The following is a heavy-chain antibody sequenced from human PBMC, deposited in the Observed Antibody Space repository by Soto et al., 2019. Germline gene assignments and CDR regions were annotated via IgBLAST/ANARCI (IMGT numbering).Heavy chain of an antibody. CDR1: GYTFTSYA. D-gene: IGHD3-9*01. CDR3: ARTTEYYDILTGYYNLDY. J-gene: IGHJ4*02. CDR2: INACNGNT. V-gene: IGHV1-3*01. Sequence: ASVKVSCKASGYTFTSYAMHWVRQAPGQRLEWMGWINACNGNTKYSQKFQGRVTITRDTSASTAYMELSSLRSEDTAVYYCARTTEYYDILTGYYNLDYWGQGTLVTVSS.